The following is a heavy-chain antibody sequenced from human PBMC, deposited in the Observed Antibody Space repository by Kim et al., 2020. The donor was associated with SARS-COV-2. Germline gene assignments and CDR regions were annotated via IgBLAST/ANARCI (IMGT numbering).Heavy chain of an antibody. CDR2: TYYRSKWLN. CDR1: GDSVSSITDS. CDR3: ARGARRVHAFDI. J-gene: IGHJ3*02. V-gene: IGHV6-1*01. Sequence: SQTLSLTCAISGDSVSSITDSWNWIRLSPSRGLEWLGRTYYRSKWLNDYALSMKGRITVSPDTSKNEFSLQLNSLTAEDTALYYCARGARRVHAFDIWGQGTMVTVSS. D-gene: IGHD3-16*01.